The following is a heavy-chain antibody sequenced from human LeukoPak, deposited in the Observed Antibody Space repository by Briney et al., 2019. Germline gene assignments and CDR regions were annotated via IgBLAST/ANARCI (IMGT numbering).Heavy chain of an antibody. CDR1: GGSISSYY. J-gene: IGHJ4*02. V-gene: IGHV4-59*01. D-gene: IGHD3-10*01. CDR3: ARDLHGSGIDY. Sequence: SETLSLTCTVSGGSISSYYWSWIRQPPGKGLEWIGYIYYSGSTNYNPSLKSRVTISVDTSKNQFSLKLSSVTAADTAVYYCARDLHGSGIDYWGQGTLVTVSS. CDR2: IYYSGST.